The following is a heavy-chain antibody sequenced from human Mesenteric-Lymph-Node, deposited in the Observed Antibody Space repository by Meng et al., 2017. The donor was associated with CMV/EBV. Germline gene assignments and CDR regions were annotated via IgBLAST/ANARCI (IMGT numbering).Heavy chain of an antibody. J-gene: IGHJ4*02. CDR3: ARGMVSDY. Sequence: SETLSLTCTVSGGSISSSDYYWGWIRQPPGKELEWIASVYYRGTTYYKSSLESRATISIDTSRNHFSLKLTSMTAADTARYYCARGMVSDYWGQGTLVTVSS. V-gene: IGHV4-39*07. CDR1: GGSISSSDYY. CDR2: VYYRGTT. D-gene: IGHD3-10*01.